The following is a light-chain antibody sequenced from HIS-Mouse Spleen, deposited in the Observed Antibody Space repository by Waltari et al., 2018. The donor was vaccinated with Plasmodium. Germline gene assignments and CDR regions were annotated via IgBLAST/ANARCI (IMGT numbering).Light chain of an antibody. V-gene: IGKV1-39*01. CDR1: PSIRSY. CDR3: QQSYSTPPPGVELWT. CDR2: AAS. Sequence: DIQMTQSPSSTSASVRDRVTITCRARPSIRSYLNWYQQKPGKARKLLIYAASSLQSGVPSRFSGSGSGTDFTLTISSLQPEDFATYYDQQSYSTPPPGVELWTFGQGTKVEIK. J-gene: IGKJ1*01.